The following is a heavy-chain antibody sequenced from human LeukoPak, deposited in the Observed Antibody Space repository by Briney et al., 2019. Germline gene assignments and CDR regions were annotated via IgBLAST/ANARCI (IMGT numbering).Heavy chain of an antibody. D-gene: IGHD1-14*01. CDR1: GGSISSSSYY. J-gene: IGHJ4*02. CDR3: ARVSAPGLFDY. V-gene: IGHV4-39*07. CDR2: IYYSGNT. Sequence: SETLSLTCTVSGGSISSSSYYWGWIRQPPGKDLEWIATIYYSGNTYYNPSLKSRVTISVDTSKNQFSLKLSSVTAADTAVYYCARVSAPGLFDYWGQGTLVIVSS.